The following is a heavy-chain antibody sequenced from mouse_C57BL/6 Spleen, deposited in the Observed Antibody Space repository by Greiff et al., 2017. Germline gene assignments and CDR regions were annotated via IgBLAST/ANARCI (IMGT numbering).Heavy chain of an antibody. CDR1: GYTFTDYY. J-gene: IGHJ3*01. D-gene: IGHD2-5*01. CDR2: INPNNGGT. V-gene: IGHV1-26*01. CDR3: ARGQNYSNWGFAY. Sequence: EVQLQQSGPELVKPGASVKISCKASGYTFTDYYMNWVKQSHGKSLEWIGDINPNNGGTSYNQKFKGKATLTVDKSSSTAYMELRSLTSEDSAVYYCARGQNYSNWGFAYWGQGTLVTVSA.